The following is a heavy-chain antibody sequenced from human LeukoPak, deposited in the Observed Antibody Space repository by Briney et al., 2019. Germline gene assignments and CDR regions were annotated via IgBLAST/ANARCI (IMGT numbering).Heavy chain of an antibody. CDR1: GLTFSSYS. V-gene: IGHV3-48*04. Sequence: GGSLRLSCAASGLTFSSYSMNWVRQAPGKGLEWISYISSSGSTINYADSVKGRFTISRDNAKNTLYLQMNSLRAEDTAVYYCASGPLGVVTNYWGQGTLVTVSS. D-gene: IGHD3-3*01. J-gene: IGHJ4*02. CDR2: ISSSGSTI. CDR3: ASGPLGVVTNY.